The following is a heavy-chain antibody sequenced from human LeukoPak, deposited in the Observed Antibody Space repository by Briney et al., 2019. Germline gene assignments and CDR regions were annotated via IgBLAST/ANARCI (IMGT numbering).Heavy chain of an antibody. Sequence: PSETLSLTCTVSGGSISSYYWSWIRQPAGKGLEWIGRIYSSGSTNYNPSLKSRVTISVDTSKNQFSLKLSSVTAADTAVYYCARGIWFGESSPWGQGTLVTVSS. CDR3: ARGIWFGESSP. J-gene: IGHJ5*02. V-gene: IGHV4-4*07. CDR2: IYSSGST. CDR1: GGSISSYY. D-gene: IGHD3-10*01.